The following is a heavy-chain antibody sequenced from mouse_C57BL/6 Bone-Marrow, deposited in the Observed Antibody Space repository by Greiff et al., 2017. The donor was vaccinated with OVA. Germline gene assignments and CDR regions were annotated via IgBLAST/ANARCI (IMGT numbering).Heavy chain of an antibody. CDR2: IWTGGGT. D-gene: IGHD4-1*01. J-gene: IGHJ2*01. Sequence: QVQLQQSGPGLVAPSQSLSIPCTVSGFSLTSYAISWVRQPPGKGLEWLGVIWTGGGTNYNSALKSRLSISKDNSKSQVFLKMNSLQTDDTARDYCARNVGRGDFDYWGQGTTLTVSA. CDR3: ARNVGRGDFDY. V-gene: IGHV2-9-1*01. CDR1: GFSLTSYA.